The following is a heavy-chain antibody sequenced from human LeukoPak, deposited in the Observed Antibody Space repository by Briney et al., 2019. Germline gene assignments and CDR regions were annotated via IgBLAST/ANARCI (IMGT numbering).Heavy chain of an antibody. CDR3: AKARGGIVVVPAAYCFDY. V-gene: IGHV3-23*01. CDR1: GFTFSSYA. Sequence: GGSLRLSCAASGFTFSSYAMSWVRQAPGKGLEWVSAISGGGGSTYYADSVKGRFTISRDNSKNTLYLQMHSLRAEDTAVYYCAKARGGIVVVPAAYCFDYWGQGTLVTVSS. J-gene: IGHJ4*02. D-gene: IGHD2-2*01. CDR2: ISGGGGST.